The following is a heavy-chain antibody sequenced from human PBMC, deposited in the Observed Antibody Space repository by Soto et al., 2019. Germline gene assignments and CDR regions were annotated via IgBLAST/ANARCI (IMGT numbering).Heavy chain of an antibody. Sequence: QVQLQESGPGLVKPSETLSLTCTVSGGSISSYYWSWIRQPPGKGLEWIGYIKYSGSTNYNPSLKSRVTISVDASKNQFSLKLSSVTAADTGVYYCARSYGSGSYLVDYWGQGTLVTVAS. D-gene: IGHD3-10*01. CDR3: ARSYGSGSYLVDY. CDR1: GGSISSYY. V-gene: IGHV4-59*01. CDR2: IKYSGST. J-gene: IGHJ4*02.